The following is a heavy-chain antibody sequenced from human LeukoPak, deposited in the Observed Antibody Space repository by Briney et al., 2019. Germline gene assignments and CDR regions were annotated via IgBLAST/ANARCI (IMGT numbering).Heavy chain of an antibody. CDR3: AKDLKGNWGLLGEQYYMDV. CDR1: GFTFSSYG. V-gene: IGHV3-30*02. CDR2: IRYDGSNK. J-gene: IGHJ6*03. D-gene: IGHD7-27*01. Sequence: GGSLRLSCAASGFTFSSYGMHWVRQAPGKGLEWVAFIRYDGSNKYYADSVKGRFTISRDNSKNTLYLQMNSLRAEDTAVYYCAKDLKGNWGLLGEQYYMDVWGKGTTVTVSS.